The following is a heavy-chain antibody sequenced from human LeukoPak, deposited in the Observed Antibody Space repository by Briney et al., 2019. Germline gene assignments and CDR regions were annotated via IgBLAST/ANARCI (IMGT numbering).Heavy chain of an antibody. D-gene: IGHD2-15*01. J-gene: IGHJ5*02. CDR2: IIGSGGFT. CDR3: ARGYCSGGSCYSVFWFDP. Sequence: GGSLRLSCEASGSTFDKYAVSWVRQAPGKGLEWVSTIIGSGGFTYYADSVKGRFTISRDNSKNTLYLQMNSLRAEDTAVYYCARGYCSGGSCYSVFWFDPWGQGTLVTVSS. CDR1: GSTFDKYA. V-gene: IGHV3-23*01.